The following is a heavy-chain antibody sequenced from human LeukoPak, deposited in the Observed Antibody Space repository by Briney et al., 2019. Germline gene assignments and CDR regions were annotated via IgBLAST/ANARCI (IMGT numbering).Heavy chain of an antibody. Sequence: GGSLTLSCTTSGFTFSNYWMYWVRQAPGKGLMWVSRIKSDGTGITYTDSVEGRFTISRDNAKNTLYLQMNSLRDEDTAVYYCVRGQTIDYWGQGTLVAVSS. V-gene: IGHV3-74*01. D-gene: IGHD3-3*01. CDR2: IKSDGTGI. CDR1: GFTFSNYW. CDR3: VRGQTIDY. J-gene: IGHJ4*02.